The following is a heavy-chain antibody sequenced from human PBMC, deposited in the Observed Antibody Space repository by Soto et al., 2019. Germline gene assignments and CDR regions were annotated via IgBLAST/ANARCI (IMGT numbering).Heavy chain of an antibody. J-gene: IGHJ5*02. CDR2: TYYRSKWYN. V-gene: IGHV6-1*01. D-gene: IGHD6-19*01. Sequence: PSQTLSLTSAISGDSVSSDSAAWNWIRQSQSRGLEWLGRTYYRSKWYNDYAVSVKSRITINPDTSKNQFSLQLNSVTPEDTAVYYCARGLSSGRNNWFDPWGQGTLVTVSS. CDR3: ARGLSSGRNNWFDP. CDR1: GDSVSSDSAA.